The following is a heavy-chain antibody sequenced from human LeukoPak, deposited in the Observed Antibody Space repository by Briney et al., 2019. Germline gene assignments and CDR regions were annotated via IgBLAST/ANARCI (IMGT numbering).Heavy chain of an antibody. J-gene: IGHJ4*02. CDR3: SVNYCSGGSCYML. V-gene: IGHV3-73*01. Sequence: GGSLRLSCAASGFTFSGSVMPWVRQASGKGLEWVGRIRSKANSYATAYAASVKGRFTISRDDSKNTAYLQMNSLKTEDTAVYYCSVNYCSGGSCYMLWGQGTLVTVSS. D-gene: IGHD2-15*01. CDR2: IRSKANSYAT. CDR1: GFTFSGSV.